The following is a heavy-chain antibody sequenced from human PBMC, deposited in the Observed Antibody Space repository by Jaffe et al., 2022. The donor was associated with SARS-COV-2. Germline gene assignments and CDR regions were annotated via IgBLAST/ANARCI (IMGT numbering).Heavy chain of an antibody. Sequence: EVQLVQSGAEVKKPGESLKISCKGSGYSFTSYWIGWVRQMPGKGLEWMGIIYPGDSDTRYSPSFQGQVTISADKSISTAYLQWSSLKASDTAMYYCARCLADYDFWSGYLGRYYYYYGMDVWGQGTTVTVSS. CDR2: IYPGDSDT. D-gene: IGHD3-3*01. J-gene: IGHJ6*02. V-gene: IGHV5-51*01. CDR1: GYSFTSYW. CDR3: ARCLADYDFWSGYLGRYYYYYGMDV.